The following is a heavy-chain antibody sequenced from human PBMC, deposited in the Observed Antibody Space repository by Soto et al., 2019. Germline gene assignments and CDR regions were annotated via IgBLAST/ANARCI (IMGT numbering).Heavy chain of an antibody. D-gene: IGHD2-2*01. V-gene: IGHV4-4*02. Sequence: QVQLQESGPRLVQPSGTLSLTCVVSGGSITSSDWWTWVRQSPGKGLEWIGDINHSGSYNYNPSLKSRVSMSEDKSKSHFSLNLSSVTAADTAVYYCARGMRYCTSRSCYGDPLYYYYVDVWGIGTTVSVSS. CDR1: GGSITSSDW. CDR3: ARGMRYCTSRSCYGDPLYYYYVDV. J-gene: IGHJ6*03. CDR2: INHSGSY.